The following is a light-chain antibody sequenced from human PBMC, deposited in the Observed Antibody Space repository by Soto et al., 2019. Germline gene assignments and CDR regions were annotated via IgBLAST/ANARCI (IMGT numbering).Light chain of an antibody. CDR1: QSVSSSY. Sequence: EIVLTQSPGTLSLSPGERVTLSCRASQSVSSSYLAWYQQKPGQAPRLLIYGASSRATGIPDRFSGSGSGTDFTRTISRLEPEDFAVYYCQQYGSSPVTFGPGTKVDIK. CDR2: GAS. CDR3: QQYGSSPVT. J-gene: IGKJ3*01. V-gene: IGKV3-20*01.